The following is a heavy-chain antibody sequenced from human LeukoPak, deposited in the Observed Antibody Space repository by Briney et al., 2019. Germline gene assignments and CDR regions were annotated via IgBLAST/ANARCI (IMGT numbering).Heavy chain of an antibody. CDR2: INEDGSTT. D-gene: IGHD1-26*01. V-gene: IGHV3-74*01. CDR3: VRDLGGRSGH. J-gene: IGHJ4*02. CDR1: GFTFSSNW. Sequence: GGSLRLSCAASGFTFSSNWMHWVRQAPGKGLVWASRINEDGSTTNYADSLKGRSTIFRDNAKNTLYLQMNSLRAEDTAVYYCVRDLGGRSGHWGQGTLVTVSS.